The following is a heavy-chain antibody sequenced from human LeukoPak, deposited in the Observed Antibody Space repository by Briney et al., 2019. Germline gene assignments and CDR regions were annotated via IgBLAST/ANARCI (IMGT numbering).Heavy chain of an antibody. CDR3: ARSLLSMVRGVIQAFDI. D-gene: IGHD3-10*01. CDR1: GYSFTSYW. Sequence: GESLKISCKGSGYSFTSYWIGWVRQMPGKGLEWMGIIYPGDSDTRYSPSFQGQVTISADKSISTAYLQWSSLKASDTAMYYCARSLLSMVRGVIQAFDIWGQGTMVTVSS. J-gene: IGHJ3*02. CDR2: IYPGDSDT. V-gene: IGHV5-51*01.